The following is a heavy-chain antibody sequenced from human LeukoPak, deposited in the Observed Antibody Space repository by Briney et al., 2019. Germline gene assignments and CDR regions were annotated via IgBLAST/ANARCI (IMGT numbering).Heavy chain of an antibody. CDR3: ARPYCSGGSCYDWYFDL. J-gene: IGHJ2*01. V-gene: IGHV4-31*03. CDR2: IYYSGST. D-gene: IGHD2-15*01. CDR1: GGSISSGGYY. Sequence: SETLSLTCTASGGSISSGGYYWSWIRQHPGKGLEWIGYIYYSGSTYYNPSLKSRVTISVDTSKNQFSLKLSSVTAADTAVYYCARPYCSGGSCYDWYFDLWGRGTLVTVSS.